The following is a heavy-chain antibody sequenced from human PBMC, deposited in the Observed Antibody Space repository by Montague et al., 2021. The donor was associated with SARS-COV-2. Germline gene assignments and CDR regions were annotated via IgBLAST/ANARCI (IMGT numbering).Heavy chain of an antibody. V-gene: IGHV4-61*02. J-gene: IGHJ6*02. CDR3: ARDRERYDASDYSGVYYYYGMDV. Sequence: TLSLTCTVSGGSISSGSYYWTWIRQPAGKGLEWIGRIYTSGSANYNASLKSRVMISLDTSKNQFSLKLSSVTAADTAVYYCARDRERYDASDYSGVYYYYGMDVWGQGTTVTVSS. CDR1: GGSISSGSYY. CDR2: IYTSGSA. D-gene: IGHD3-22*01.